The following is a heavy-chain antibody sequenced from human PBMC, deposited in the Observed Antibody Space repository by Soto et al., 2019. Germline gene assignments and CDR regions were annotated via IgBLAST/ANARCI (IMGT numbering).Heavy chain of an antibody. V-gene: IGHV1-18*01. D-gene: IGHD3-22*01. CDR1: GYTFTSYG. CDR2: ISAYNGNT. Sequence: ASVKVSCKASGYTFTSYGISWVRQAPGQGLEWMGWISAYNGNTNYAQKLQGRVTMTTDTSTSTAYMELRSLRSDETAVYYCARDYYDSSVYYLHYWGQXTLVTVSS. CDR3: ARDYYDSSVYYLHY. J-gene: IGHJ4*02.